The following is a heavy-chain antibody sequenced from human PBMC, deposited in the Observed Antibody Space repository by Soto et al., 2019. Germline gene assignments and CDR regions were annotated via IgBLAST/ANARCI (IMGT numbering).Heavy chain of an antibody. CDR3: ARDGDGRMTTNPYYYNGMDA. CDR1: GGSFSGYY. Sequence: SETLSLTCAVYGGSFSGYYWSWIRQPPGKGLEWIGYVFYTGRANYNASLKSRVSISLDTSNYQFSLKLSSVTAADTAVYYCARDGDGRMTTNPYYYNGMDAWGPGTTVTVSS. D-gene: IGHD4-4*01. CDR2: VFYTGRA. V-gene: IGHV4-59*01. J-gene: IGHJ6*02.